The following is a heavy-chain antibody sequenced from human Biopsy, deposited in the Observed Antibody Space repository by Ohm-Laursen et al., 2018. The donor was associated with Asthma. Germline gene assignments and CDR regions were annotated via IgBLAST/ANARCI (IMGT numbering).Heavy chain of an antibody. CDR1: GASITSSAYY. Sequence: SDTLSLTCTVSGASITSSAYYWGWIRQPPGKGLEWIGSMYYGETTYYSPPLKSRVTISVDTSKNQFSLFLSSVTAADTAVYFCVRHQYSSSWSTFDYWGQGALVTVSS. D-gene: IGHD3-22*01. J-gene: IGHJ4*02. CDR2: MYYGETT. V-gene: IGHV4-39*01. CDR3: VRHQYSSSWSTFDY.